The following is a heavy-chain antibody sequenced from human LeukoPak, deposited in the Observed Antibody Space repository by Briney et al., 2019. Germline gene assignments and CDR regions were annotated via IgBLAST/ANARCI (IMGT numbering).Heavy chain of an antibody. CDR1: GFTFDDYA. CDR3: AKSGRQWLALDAFDI. J-gene: IGHJ3*02. D-gene: IGHD6-19*01. CDR2: ISWNSGSI. V-gene: IGHV3-9*01. Sequence: GRSLRLSCAASGFTFDDYAMHWVRQAPGKGLEWVSGISWNSGSIGYADSVKGRFTISRDNAKNSLYLQMNSLRAEDTALYYCAKSGRQWLALDAFDIWGQGTMVTVSS.